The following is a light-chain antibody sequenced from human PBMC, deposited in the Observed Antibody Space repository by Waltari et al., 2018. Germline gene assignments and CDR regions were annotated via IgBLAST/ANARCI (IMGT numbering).Light chain of an antibody. CDR1: SSTIGSNY. J-gene: IGLJ2*01. CDR3: AAWDDSLSGVV. V-gene: IGLV1-47*01. Sequence: QSVLTQPPSASGTPGQRVTISCSGSSSTIGSNYVYWYQQLPGTAPKLLIHRNNQRPSGVPDRFSGSKSGTSASLAISGLRSEDEADYYCAAWDDSLSGVVFGGGTKLTVL. CDR2: RNN.